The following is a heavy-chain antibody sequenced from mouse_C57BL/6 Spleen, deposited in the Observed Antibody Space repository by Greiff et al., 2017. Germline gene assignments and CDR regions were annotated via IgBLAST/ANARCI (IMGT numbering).Heavy chain of an antibody. CDR2: IRLKSDNYAT. Sequence: EVKLEESGGGLVQPGGSMKLSCVASGFTFSNYWMNWVRQYPEKGLEWVAQIRLKSDNYATHYAVSVKGRFTISIDDSKSSVYLQLNNLRAEATGIYYCTADYYGSSWFAYWGQGTLVTVSA. J-gene: IGHJ3*01. CDR1: GFTFSNYW. D-gene: IGHD1-1*01. CDR3: TADYYGSSWFAY. V-gene: IGHV6-3*01.